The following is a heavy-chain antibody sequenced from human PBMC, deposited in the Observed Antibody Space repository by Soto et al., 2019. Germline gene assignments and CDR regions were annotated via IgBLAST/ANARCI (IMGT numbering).Heavy chain of an antibody. CDR3: ATVATNSYDWFDP. CDR1: GFSFNTYW. J-gene: IGHJ5*02. CDR2: INSDGTKT. V-gene: IGHV3-74*01. Sequence: EVHLVESGGTLVQPGGSLRLSCAASGFSFNTYWMHWVRQAPGKGLVWVSRINSDGTKTTYADSVKGRFTSSRDNAKNTVYLQMNSLRAVDTAVYYCATVATNSYDWFDPWGQGTLVTVSS. D-gene: IGHD5-12*01.